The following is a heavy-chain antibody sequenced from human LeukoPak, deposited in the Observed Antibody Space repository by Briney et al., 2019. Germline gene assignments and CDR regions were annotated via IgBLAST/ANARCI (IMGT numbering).Heavy chain of an antibody. CDR2: ISGSGGST. CDR3: ARDRGWEGVGF. CDR1: GFSFSSYA. D-gene: IGHD1-26*01. Sequence: TGGSLRLSCAASGFSFSSYAMNWVRQAPGEGLEWVSTISGSGGSTYYADSVKGRITISRDNSKNTLYLQMNSLRAEDTAVYYCARDRGWEGVGFWGQGTLVTVSS. J-gene: IGHJ4*02. V-gene: IGHV3-23*01.